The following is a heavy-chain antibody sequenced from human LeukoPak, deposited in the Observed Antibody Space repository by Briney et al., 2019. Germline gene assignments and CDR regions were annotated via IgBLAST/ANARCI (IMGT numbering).Heavy chain of an antibody. V-gene: IGHV3-7*01. D-gene: IGHD3-22*01. CDR1: GFTFSSYW. Sequence: PGGSLRLSCAASGFTFSSYWMSWVRQAPGKGLEWVANIKQDGSEKYYVDSVKGRFTISRDNAKNSLYLQMSSLRAEDTAVYYCARVTYYYDSSGYYEFDYWGQGTLVTVSS. J-gene: IGHJ4*02. CDR3: ARVTYYYDSSGYYEFDY. CDR2: IKQDGSEK.